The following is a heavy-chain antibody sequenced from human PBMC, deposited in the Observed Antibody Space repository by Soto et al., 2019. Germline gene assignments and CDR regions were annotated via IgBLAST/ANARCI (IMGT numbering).Heavy chain of an antibody. CDR1: GGTFSSYA. J-gene: IGHJ6*02. Sequence: VASVKVSCKASGGTFSSYAISWVRQAPGQGLEWMGGIIPIFGTANYAQKFQGRVTITADESTSTAYMELSSLRSEDTAVYYCARGGDIVATVQGHYYYSMDVWGQGTTVTVSS. CDR2: IIPIFGTA. D-gene: IGHD5-12*01. V-gene: IGHV1-69*13. CDR3: ARGGDIVATVQGHYYYSMDV.